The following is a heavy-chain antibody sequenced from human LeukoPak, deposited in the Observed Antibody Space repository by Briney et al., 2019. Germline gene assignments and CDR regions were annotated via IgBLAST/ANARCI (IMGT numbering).Heavy chain of an antibody. CDR3: ARGGITMIVGDAFDI. J-gene: IGHJ3*02. D-gene: IGHD3-22*01. Sequence: SETLSLTCAVYGGSFSGYYWSWIRQPAGKGLEWIGRIYTSGSTNYNPSLKSRVTISVDASKNQFSLKLSSVTAADTAVYYCARGGITMIVGDAFDIWGQGTMVTVSS. V-gene: IGHV4-59*10. CDR1: GGSFSGYY. CDR2: IYTSGST.